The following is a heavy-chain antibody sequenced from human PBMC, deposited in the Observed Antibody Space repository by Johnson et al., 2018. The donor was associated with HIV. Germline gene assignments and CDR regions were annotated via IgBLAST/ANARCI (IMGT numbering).Heavy chain of an antibody. V-gene: IGHV3-66*01. CDR1: GFTFDDYG. J-gene: IGHJ3*02. CDR3: AGVDTADAFDI. Sequence: VQLVESGGVVVQPGGSLRLSCAASGFTFDDYGMSWVRQAPGKGLEWVSVISSGGTTYYADSVKGRFTISRDNSKNTLYLQMNSLRAEDTAVYYCAGVDTADAFDIWGQGTMVTVSS. D-gene: IGHD5-18*01. CDR2: ISSGGTT.